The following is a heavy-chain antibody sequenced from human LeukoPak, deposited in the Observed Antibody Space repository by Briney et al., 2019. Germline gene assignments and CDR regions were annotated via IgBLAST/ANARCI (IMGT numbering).Heavy chain of an antibody. Sequence: GGSLRLPCAASGFTFSSYGMHWVRQAPGKGLEWVAVIWYDGSNKYYADSVRGRFTISRDNSKNTLHLQMNSLRAEDTAVYYCARERSGNYYNAFDIWGQGTMVTVSS. J-gene: IGHJ3*02. V-gene: IGHV3-33*01. CDR2: IWYDGSNK. D-gene: IGHD1-26*01. CDR1: GFTFSSYG. CDR3: ARERSGNYYNAFDI.